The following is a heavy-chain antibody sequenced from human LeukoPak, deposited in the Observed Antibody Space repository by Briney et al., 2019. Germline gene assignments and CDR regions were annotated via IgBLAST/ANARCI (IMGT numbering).Heavy chain of an antibody. CDR2: IKQDGSQK. D-gene: IGHD3-3*01. J-gene: IGHJ4*02. Sequence: PGGSLRLSCAASRLTFTYWMSWVRQAPGKGLEWVANIKQDGSQKYYVDSVKGRFTISRDNAKKSLYLQMISLRAEDTAVYYCASSFSDDFWSGHFWGQGTLVTVSS. CDR3: ASSFSDDFWSGHF. CDR1: RLTFTYW. V-gene: IGHV3-7*01.